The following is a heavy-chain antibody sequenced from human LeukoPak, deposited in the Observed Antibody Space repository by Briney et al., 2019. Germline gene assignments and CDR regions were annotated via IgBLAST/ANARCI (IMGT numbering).Heavy chain of an antibody. CDR2: INQRGTT. CDR1: GDSFSWHY. J-gene: IGHJ6*03. D-gene: IGHD3-3*02. V-gene: IGHV4-34*01. Sequence: SKTLSVACAVYGDSFSWHYWSWIRQPPGKGMEWIGEINQRGTTTYNPSLKSRLTISMDTSRNQYFLNLDSVTAADTAIYYCARPGIRDYFYYMDVWGEGTPVTVSS. CDR3: ARPGIRDYFYYMDV.